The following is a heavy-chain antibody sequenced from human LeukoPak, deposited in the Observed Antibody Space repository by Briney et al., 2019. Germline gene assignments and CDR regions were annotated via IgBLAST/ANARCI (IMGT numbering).Heavy chain of an antibody. Sequence: SETLSLTCAVYGGSFSSYSWNWIRQSPGKGLEWVGYISHSGTTSYNSSLKSRVTISVDTSKNQLSLKLTSVTAADTAAYYCARWDDSAWGFGNWGPGTLVTVSS. CDR3: ARWDDSAWGFGN. D-gene: IGHD6-19*01. CDR2: ISHSGTT. CDR1: GGSFSSYS. V-gene: IGHV4-59*08. J-gene: IGHJ4*02.